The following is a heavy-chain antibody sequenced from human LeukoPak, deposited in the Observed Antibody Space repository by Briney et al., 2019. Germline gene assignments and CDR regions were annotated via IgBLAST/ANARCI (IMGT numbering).Heavy chain of an antibody. V-gene: IGHV4-59*08. CDR2: IYYSGST. J-gene: IGHJ5*02. CDR1: GGSISSYY. D-gene: IGHD6-19*01. Sequence: SETLSLTCTVSGGSISSYYWSWIRQPPGKGLEWIGYIYYSGSTNYNPSLKSRVTISVDTSKNQFSLKLSSVTAADTAVYYCARHYGQGWWSSGWNWCDPWGQGTLVTVSS. CDR3: ARHYGQGWWSSGWNWCDP.